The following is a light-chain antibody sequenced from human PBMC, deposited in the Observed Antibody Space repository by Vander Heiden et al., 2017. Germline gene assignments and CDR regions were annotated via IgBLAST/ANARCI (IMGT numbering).Light chain of an antibody. CDR2: KAS. CDR1: QSISSW. J-gene: IGKJ1*01. V-gene: IGKV1-5*03. Sequence: DIQMTQSPSTLSASVGDRVTITCRASQSISSWLAWYQQKAGKAPKLLIYKASSLEGGVPSRFSGSGSGTEFTLTISSLQPDDFATYYCQQYSTYSRTFGQGTKVETK. CDR3: QQYSTYSRT.